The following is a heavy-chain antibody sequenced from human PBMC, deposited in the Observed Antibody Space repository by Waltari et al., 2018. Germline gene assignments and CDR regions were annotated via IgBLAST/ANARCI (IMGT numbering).Heavy chain of an antibody. V-gene: IGHV4-59*01. D-gene: IGHD2-21*02. J-gene: IGHJ5*02. CDR3: ARGGGGDWEWFDP. CDR2: LYYPWCT. CDR1: GGSISGFY. Sequence: QVQLQESGPSLLKPSETLSLICTVSGGSISGFYWSWVRQPPGKGLDWIGYLYYPWCTHVNRALNTRLPRSVATSKNQFSLKLSSGTAADTAFYYCARGGGGDWEWFDPWGQGTLVTVSS.